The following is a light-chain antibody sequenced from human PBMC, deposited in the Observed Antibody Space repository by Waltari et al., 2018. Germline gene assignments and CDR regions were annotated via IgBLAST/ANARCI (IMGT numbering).Light chain of an antibody. CDR1: SGHSNDA. Sequence: QVVLTQSPSASASLGTSIKLTCTLSSGHSNDAIAWLQQQPEKGPRFLMKLNSDGSHNKGDGISVRFSGSSSGAERYLTISSLHSEDEGDYYCQAWDSGIWVFGGGTKLTVL. CDR2: LNSDGSH. V-gene: IGLV4-69*01. CDR3: QAWDSGIWV. J-gene: IGLJ3*02.